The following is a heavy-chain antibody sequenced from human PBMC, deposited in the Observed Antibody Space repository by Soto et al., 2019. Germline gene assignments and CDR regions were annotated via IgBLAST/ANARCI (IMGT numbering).Heavy chain of an antibody. CDR3: ARGGAVAAAGNWFDP. CDR2: ITPIFGTA. CDR1: GGTFSSYA. D-gene: IGHD6-13*01. Sequence: GASVKVSCKASGGTFSSYAISWVRQAPGQGLEWMGGITPIFGTANYAQKFQGRVTITADESTSTAYMELSSLRSEDTAVYYCARGGAVAAAGNWFDPWGQGTLVTVSS. J-gene: IGHJ5*02. V-gene: IGHV1-69*13.